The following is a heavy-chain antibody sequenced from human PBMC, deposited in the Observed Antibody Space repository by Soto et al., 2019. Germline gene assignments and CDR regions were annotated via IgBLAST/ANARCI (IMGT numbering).Heavy chain of an antibody. J-gene: IGHJ5*02. V-gene: IGHV1-8*01. CDR1: GYTFTSYD. Sequence: ASVKVSCKASGYTFTSYDINWVRQATGQGLEWMGWMNPNSGNTGYAQKFQGRVTMTWNTSISTAYMELSSLRSEDTAVYYCARESYSSSAHNWFDPWGQGTLVTVSS. CDR3: ARESYSSSAHNWFDP. D-gene: IGHD6-6*01. CDR2: MNPNSGNT.